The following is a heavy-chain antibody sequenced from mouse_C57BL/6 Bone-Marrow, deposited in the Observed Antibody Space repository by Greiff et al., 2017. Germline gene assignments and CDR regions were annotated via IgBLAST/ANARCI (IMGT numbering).Heavy chain of an antibody. V-gene: IGHV5-6*01. CDR2: ISSGGSYT. J-gene: IGHJ2*01. D-gene: IGHD1-1*01. Sequence: EVQRVESGGDLVKPGGSLKLSCAASGFTFSSYGMSWVRQTPDKRLEWVATISSGGSYTYYPDSVKGRFTISRDNAKHTLYLQMSSLTSEDTAMYYCARLYGSSPYYFDYWGQGTTLTVSS. CDR3: ARLYGSSPYYFDY. CDR1: GFTFSSYG.